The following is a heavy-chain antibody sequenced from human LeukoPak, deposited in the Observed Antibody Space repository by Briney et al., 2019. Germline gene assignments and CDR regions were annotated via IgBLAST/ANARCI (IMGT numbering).Heavy chain of an antibody. V-gene: IGHV3-11*04. J-gene: IGHJ4*02. CDR1: GFTFSDYY. CDR2: ISSSGNTI. CDR3: AKDRNYYGSGSYYNYYFDY. D-gene: IGHD3-10*01. Sequence: GGSLRLSCAASGFTFSDYYMSWIRQAPGKGLERVSYISSSGNTIYYADSVKGRFTISRDNSKNTLYLQMNSLRAEDTAVYYCAKDRNYYGSGSYYNYYFDYWGQGTLVTVSS.